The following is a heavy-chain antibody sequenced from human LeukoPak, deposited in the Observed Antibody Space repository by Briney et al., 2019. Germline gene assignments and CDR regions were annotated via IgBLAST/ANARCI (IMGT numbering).Heavy chain of an antibody. D-gene: IGHD3-10*01. CDR3: AGGVRGVSSWFDP. V-gene: IGHV3-30*04. CDR2: VAYDGKHQ. J-gene: IGHJ5*02. CDR1: EFFSMNA. Sequence: PGRSLRLSCAASEFFSMNAMHWVRQAPGKGLEWVAAVAYDGKHQYYADYVKGRFTISKDNFKNTLYMNNLKPEDTAVYYCAGGVRGVSSWFDPWDQGTLVTVSS.